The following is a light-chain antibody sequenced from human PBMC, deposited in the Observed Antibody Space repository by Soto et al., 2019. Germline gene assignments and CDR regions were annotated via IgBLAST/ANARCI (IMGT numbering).Light chain of an antibody. J-gene: IGLJ2*01. Sequence: QSVLTQPASVSGSPGQSITISCTGTSSDVGSYNLVSWYQQHPGKAPKLMIYEVSKRPSGVSNRFSGSKSGNTASLTISGLQAEDEADYYCCSYAGSKEPVVFGGGTKVTVL. CDR1: SSDVGSYNL. CDR3: CSYAGSKEPVV. CDR2: EVS. V-gene: IGLV2-23*02.